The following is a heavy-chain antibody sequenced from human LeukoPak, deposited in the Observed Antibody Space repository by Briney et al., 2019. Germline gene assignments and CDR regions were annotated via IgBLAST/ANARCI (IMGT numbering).Heavy chain of an antibody. D-gene: IGHD4-17*01. V-gene: IGHV1-58*01. CDR3: AAELYGVYTDCCTFHL. Sequence: SAKVSCKTSGFTFSTSAVQWVRQARGQRLEWIGWIIVGSGATNYAQSLQGRFTITRDMSTNTAYMELSSLGSEDSAVYYCAAELYGVYTDCCTFHLWGQGTLVTVSS. J-gene: IGHJ3*01. CDR1: GFTFSTSA. CDR2: IIVGSGAT.